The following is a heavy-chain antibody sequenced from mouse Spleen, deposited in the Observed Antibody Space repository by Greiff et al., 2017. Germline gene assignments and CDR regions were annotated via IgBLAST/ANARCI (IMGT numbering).Heavy chain of an antibody. J-gene: IGHJ3*01. V-gene: IGHV5-12*01. CDR2: ISTGGGST. CDR3: ARQGGYSNFFAY. Sequence: EVNLVESGGGLVQPGGSLKLSCAASGFTFSDYYMYWVRQTPEKRLEWVAYISTGGGSTYYPDTVKGRFTISRDNAKNTLYLQMSRLKSEDTAMYYCARQGGYSNFFAYWGQGTLVTVSA. D-gene: IGHD2-5*01. CDR1: GFTFSDYY.